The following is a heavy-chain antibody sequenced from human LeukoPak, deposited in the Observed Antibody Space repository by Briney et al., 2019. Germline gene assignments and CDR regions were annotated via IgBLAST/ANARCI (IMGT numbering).Heavy chain of an antibody. V-gene: IGHV4-39*07. CDR3: ARGSFGSSSWDYYYYYYMDV. D-gene: IGHD6-13*01. Sequence: PSETLSLTCTVSGGSISSSSYYWGWIRQPPGKGLEWIGSIYYSGSTYYNPSLKSRVTISVDTSKNQFSLKLSSVTAADTAVYYCARGSFGSSSWDYYYYYYMDVWGKGTTVTVSS. CDR1: GGSISSSSYY. CDR2: IYYSGST. J-gene: IGHJ6*03.